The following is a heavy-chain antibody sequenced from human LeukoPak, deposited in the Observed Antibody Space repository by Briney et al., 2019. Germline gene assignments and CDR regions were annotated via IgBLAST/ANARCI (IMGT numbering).Heavy chain of an antibody. Sequence: GGSLRLSCAASGFTFSSYEMNWVRQAPGKGLEWVSYISSSGSTIYYADSVKGRFTISRDNAKNSLYLQMNSLRAEDTAVYYCARDSGYSYGLDYWGQGTLVTVSS. J-gene: IGHJ4*02. CDR2: ISSSGSTI. CDR3: ARDSGYSYGLDY. V-gene: IGHV3-48*03. D-gene: IGHD5-18*01. CDR1: GFTFSSYE.